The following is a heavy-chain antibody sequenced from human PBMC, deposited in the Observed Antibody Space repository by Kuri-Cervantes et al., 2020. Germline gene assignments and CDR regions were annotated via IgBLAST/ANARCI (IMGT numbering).Heavy chain of an antibody. J-gene: IGHJ4*02. CDR3: ARGYSSSWLTGFFDY. CDR2: IWYDGSNK. D-gene: IGHD6-13*01. V-gene: IGHV3-33*08. Sequence: GESLKISCAASGFIFSSYGMHWVRQAPGQGLEWVAVIWYDGSNKYYADSVKGRFTISRDNAKNSLYLQMNSLRAEDTAVYYCARGYSSSWLTGFFDYWGPGTLVTVSS. CDR1: GFIFSSYG.